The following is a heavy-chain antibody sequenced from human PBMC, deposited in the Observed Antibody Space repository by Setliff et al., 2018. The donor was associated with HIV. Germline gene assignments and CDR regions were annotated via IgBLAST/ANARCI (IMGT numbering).Heavy chain of an antibody. CDR1: NGSISGYY. Sequence: SETLSLTCTVSNGSISGYYWSWIRQPAGKGLEWIGRIHSSGNTNYNPSLKSRITIAVDTSKNQFSLRLNSVTAADTAVYYCATVLMGYTSGWYMFDPWGQGTLVTVSS. J-gene: IGHJ5*02. CDR3: ATVLMGYTSGWYMFDP. V-gene: IGHV4-4*07. CDR2: IHSSGNT. D-gene: IGHD6-19*01.